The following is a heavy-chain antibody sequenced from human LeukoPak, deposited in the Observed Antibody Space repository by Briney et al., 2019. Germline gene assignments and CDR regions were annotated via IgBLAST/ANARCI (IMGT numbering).Heavy chain of an antibody. CDR3: AREYGDVVVVAATPRVSYWFDP. CDR2: IYYSGST. D-gene: IGHD2-15*01. J-gene: IGHJ5*02. V-gene: IGHV4-59*01. Sequence: SETLSLTCTVSGGSISSYHWSWIRQPPGKGLEWIGYIYYSGSTNYNPSLKSRVTISVDTSKNQFSLKLSSVTAADTAVHYCAREYGDVVVVAATPRVSYWFDPWGQGTLVTVSS. CDR1: GGSISSYH.